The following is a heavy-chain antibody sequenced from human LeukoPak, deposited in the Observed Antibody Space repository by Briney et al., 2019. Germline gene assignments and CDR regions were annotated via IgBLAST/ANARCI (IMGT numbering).Heavy chain of an antibody. V-gene: IGHV3-23*01. Sequence: GGSLRLSCTVSGFTFSTYDMSWVRLTPGKGLEWVSTVTNSGGSTYYADSVEGRFTISRDNSKNMLFLQMNSLTVEDTAVYYCARWGDGKKFDYWGQGTLLTVSS. CDR3: ARWGDGKKFDY. J-gene: IGHJ4*02. D-gene: IGHD3-16*01. CDR2: VTNSGGST. CDR1: GFTFSTYD.